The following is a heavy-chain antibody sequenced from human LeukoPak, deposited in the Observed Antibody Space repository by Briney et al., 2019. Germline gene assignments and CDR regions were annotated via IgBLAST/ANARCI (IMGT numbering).Heavy chain of an antibody. CDR2: IYYSGST. Sequence: SETLSLTCTVSGYSISSGYYWSWIRQPLGKGLEWIGYIYYSGSTNYNPSLKSRVTISVDTSKNQFSLKLSSVTAADTAVYYCARSSSGTHFDYWGQGTLVTVSS. CDR3: ARSSSGTHFDY. CDR1: GYSISSGYY. J-gene: IGHJ4*02. V-gene: IGHV4-38-2*02. D-gene: IGHD1-26*01.